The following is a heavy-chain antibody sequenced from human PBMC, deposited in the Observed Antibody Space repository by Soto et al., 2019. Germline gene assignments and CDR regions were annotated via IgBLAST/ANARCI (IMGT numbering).Heavy chain of an antibody. CDR1: GGTFSSYA. J-gene: IGHJ6*02. CDR3: ARHHRAIRQQLGPPYYYYYGMDV. V-gene: IGHV1-69*13. Sequence: SSVKVSCKASGGTFSSYAISWVRQAPGQGLEWMGGIIPIFGTANYAQKFQGRVTITADASTSTAYMKQNSLTPKHTAVYYCARHHRAIRQQLGPPYYYYYGMDVWDQGTTVTVSS. D-gene: IGHD6-13*01. CDR2: IIPIFGTA.